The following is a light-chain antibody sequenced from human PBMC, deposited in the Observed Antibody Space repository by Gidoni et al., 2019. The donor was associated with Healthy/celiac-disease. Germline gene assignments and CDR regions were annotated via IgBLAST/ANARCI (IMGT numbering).Light chain of an antibody. Sequence: DIQMTQSPSSLSASVGDRVTITCRASQSISSYLNWYQQKPGKAPKLLIYAASSLQSGVPSRFSGSGSGTDFTLTINSLQPEDFSTYYGQQSGRRWTFGQGTKVEIK. J-gene: IGKJ1*01. CDR2: AAS. V-gene: IGKV1-39*01. CDR1: QSISSY. CDR3: QQSGRRWT.